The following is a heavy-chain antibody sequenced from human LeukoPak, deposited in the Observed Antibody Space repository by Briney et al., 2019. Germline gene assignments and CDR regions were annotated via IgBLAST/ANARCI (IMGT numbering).Heavy chain of an antibody. CDR2: ISYDGSNK. Sequence: GGSLRLSCAASGFTFSSYAMHWVRQAPGKGLEWVAVISYDGSNKYYADSVKGRFTISRDNSKNTLYLQMNSLRAEDTAVYYCAKGGWFPHSIDYWGQGTLVTVSS. CDR1: GFTFSSYA. J-gene: IGHJ4*02. V-gene: IGHV3-30*04. D-gene: IGHD2-15*01. CDR3: AKGGWFPHSIDY.